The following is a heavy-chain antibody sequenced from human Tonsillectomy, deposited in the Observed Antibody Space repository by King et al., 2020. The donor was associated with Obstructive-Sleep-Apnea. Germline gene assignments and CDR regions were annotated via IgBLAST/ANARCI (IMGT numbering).Heavy chain of an antibody. CDR1: GFTVSRYW. CDR3: ARELYGDYGVDY. Sequence: GQLVQSGGGLVQPGGSLRLSCAASGFTVSRYWMHWVRQAPGKGLVWVSGIKSDGSSTSFADCVKGRFTTSSDNAKNTLYLQMNSLRAEDTAVYYCARELYGDYGVDYWGQGTLVTVSS. CDR2: IKSDGSST. D-gene: IGHD4-17*01. V-gene: IGHV3-74*01. J-gene: IGHJ4*02.